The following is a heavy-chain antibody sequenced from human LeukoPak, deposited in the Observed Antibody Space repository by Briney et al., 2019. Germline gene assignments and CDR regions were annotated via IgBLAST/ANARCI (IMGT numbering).Heavy chain of an antibody. CDR1: GGSISSYY. CDR2: IYTSGST. D-gene: IGHD3-3*01. Sequence: PSETLSLTCTVSGGSISSYYWSWIRQPAGKGLEWVGHIYTSGSTNYNPSLKSRVTISVDTSKNQFSLKLSSVTAADTAVYYCARVLDRITIFGIIIGPWGQGTLVTVSS. J-gene: IGHJ5*02. CDR3: ARVLDRITIFGIIIGP. V-gene: IGHV4-4*07.